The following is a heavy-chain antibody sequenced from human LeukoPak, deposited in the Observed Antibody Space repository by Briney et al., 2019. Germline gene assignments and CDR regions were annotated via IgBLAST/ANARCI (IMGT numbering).Heavy chain of an antibody. CDR2: INHSGST. CDR3: ARRLRFGELLCPRFDY. D-gene: IGHD3-10*01. CDR1: GGSFSGYY. V-gene: IGHV4-34*01. J-gene: IGHJ4*02. Sequence: SETLSLTCAVYGGSFSGYYWSWIRQPPGKGLEWIGEINHSGSTNYNPPLKSRVTISVDTSKNQFSLKLSSVTAADTAVYYCARRLRFGELLCPRFDYWGQGTLVTVSS.